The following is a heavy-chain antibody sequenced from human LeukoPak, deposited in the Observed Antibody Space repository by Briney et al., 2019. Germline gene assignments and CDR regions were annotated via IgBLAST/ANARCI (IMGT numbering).Heavy chain of an antibody. J-gene: IGHJ3*02. CDR3: ARGLWFGELFPDAFDI. D-gene: IGHD3-10*01. V-gene: IGHV3-48*03. CDR2: ISSSGSTI. CDR1: GITFSSYE. Sequence: GGSLRLSCAASGITFSSYEMNWVRQAPGKGLEWVSYISSSGSTIYYADSVKGRFTISRDNAKNSLYLQMNSLRAEDTAVYYCARGLWFGELFPDAFDIWGQGTMVTVSS.